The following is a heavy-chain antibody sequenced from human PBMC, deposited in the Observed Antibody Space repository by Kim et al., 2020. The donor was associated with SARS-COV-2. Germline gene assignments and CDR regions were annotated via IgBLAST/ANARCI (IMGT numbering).Heavy chain of an antibody. CDR2: IKQHGSEK. Sequence: GGSLRLSCAASGFSFSNHWMTWVRQAPGRGPEWVANIKQHGSEKYYVGSVRGRFTISRDDAENSLYLQMNSLRAEDTAIYYCARNNAMDVWGQGTTVTVSS. CDR1: GFSFSNHW. V-gene: IGHV3-7*03. CDR3: ARNNAMDV. J-gene: IGHJ6*02.